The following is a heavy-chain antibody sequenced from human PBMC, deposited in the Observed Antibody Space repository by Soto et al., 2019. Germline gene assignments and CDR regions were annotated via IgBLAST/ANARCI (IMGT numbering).Heavy chain of an antibody. CDR2: ISGSALNT. V-gene: IGHV3-23*01. CDR1: GFTFSNYA. J-gene: IGHJ4*02. CDR3: AKSGYYDSSGSFDS. Sequence: GGSLRLSCAASGFTFSNYAMNWVRQAPGKGLEWVSGISGSALNTYYADSVEGRFAIFRDNSKNTLYLQMDSPRAEDTAVYYCAKSGYYDSSGSFDSWGRGTLVTVSS. D-gene: IGHD3-22*01.